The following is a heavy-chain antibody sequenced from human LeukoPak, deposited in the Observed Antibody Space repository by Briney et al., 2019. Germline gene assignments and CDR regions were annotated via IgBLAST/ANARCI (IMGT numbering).Heavy chain of an antibody. CDR3: AKDFGVSVAIDY. CDR1: GFTLSSYG. J-gene: IGHJ4*02. D-gene: IGHD3-3*01. Sequence: PGGSLRLSCAASGFTLSSYGMHWVRQAPGKGLEWVAVIWYGGSNKYYADSVKGRFTISRDNSKNTLYLQMNSLRAEDTAVYYCAKDFGVSVAIDYWGQGTLVTVSS. CDR2: IWYGGSNK. V-gene: IGHV3-33*06.